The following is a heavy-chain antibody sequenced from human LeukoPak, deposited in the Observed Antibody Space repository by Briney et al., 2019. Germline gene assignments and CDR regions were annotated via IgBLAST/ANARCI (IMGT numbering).Heavy chain of an antibody. CDR2: ISGSSSTI. CDR1: GFTLSTYS. CDR3: AKMYYYGMDV. V-gene: IGHV3-48*02. J-gene: IGHJ6*02. Sequence: PGGSLRLSCAASGFTLSTYSMNWVRQAPGKGLEWVSYISGSSSTIYYADSVKGRFTISRDNAQNSLYLQMSSLRDEDTAVYYRAKMYYYGMDVWGQGTTVTVSS.